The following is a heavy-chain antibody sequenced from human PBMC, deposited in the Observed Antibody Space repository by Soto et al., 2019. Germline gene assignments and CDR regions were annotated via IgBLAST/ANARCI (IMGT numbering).Heavy chain of an antibody. D-gene: IGHD4-17*01. J-gene: IGHJ4*02. CDR3: ARDRRDYGDYVFDS. CDR2: IYSGGST. CDR1: GFTDSSSY. Sequence: GGSLRLSCAASGFTDSSSYMSWVRQAPGKGLEWVSVIYSGGSTYYADSVKGRFIISRDNSKNTLYLQMNSLRAEDTAVFYCARDRRDYGDYVFDSWGQGTLVTVSS. V-gene: IGHV3-66*01.